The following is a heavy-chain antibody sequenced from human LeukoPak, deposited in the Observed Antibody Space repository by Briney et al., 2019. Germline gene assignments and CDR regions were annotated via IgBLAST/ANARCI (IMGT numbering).Heavy chain of an antibody. D-gene: IGHD4-17*01. V-gene: IGHV1-69*05. CDR2: IMPLFGTA. J-gene: IGHJ5*02. CDR3: ARDVHGDYGSGWFDP. CDR1: GGTFNNSA. Sequence: SVKVSCKTSGGTFNNSAISWVRQAPGQGLEWLGGIMPLFGTAGYAQKFQGRVTITKDESTRTVYLELTSLTSDDTAVYYCARDVHGDYGSGWFDPWGQGALVTVS.